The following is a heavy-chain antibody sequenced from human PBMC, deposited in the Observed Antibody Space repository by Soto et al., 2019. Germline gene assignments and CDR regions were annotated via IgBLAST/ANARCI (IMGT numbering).Heavy chain of an antibody. D-gene: IGHD5-12*01. CDR1: GYTFTSYD. CDR2: MNPISGNT. J-gene: IGHJ4*02. Sequence: ASVKVSCKASGYTFTSYDINWVRQATGQGLEWMGWMNPISGNTGYAQKFQGGVTITGDKSISTTYMEMNSLRSEDTAVYYCARDSPIGSTFSGYDAIDYWGQGTLVTVSS. CDR3: ARDSPIGSTFSGYDAIDY. V-gene: IGHV1-8*01.